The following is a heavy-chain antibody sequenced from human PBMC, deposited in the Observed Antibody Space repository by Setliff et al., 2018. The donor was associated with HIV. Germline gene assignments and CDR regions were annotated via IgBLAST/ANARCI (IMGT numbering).Heavy chain of an antibody. CDR3: AGEGVVITRNAFDI. V-gene: IGHV1-46*01. D-gene: IGHD3-3*01. Sequence: ASVKVSCKASGYTFTSYILHWVRQAAGQGLEWVGRIAPSSGGIHYAQKFQDRVTMTRDTSTSTVYMDLSRLRAEDTAIYYCAGEGVVITRNAFDIWGLGTMVTVSS. J-gene: IGHJ3*02. CDR2: IAPSSGGI. CDR1: GYTFTSYI.